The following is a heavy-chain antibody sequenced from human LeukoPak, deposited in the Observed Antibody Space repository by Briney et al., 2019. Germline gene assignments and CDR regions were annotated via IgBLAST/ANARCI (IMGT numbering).Heavy chain of an antibody. CDR2: ENPNSGNS. J-gene: IGHJ4*02. V-gene: IGHV1-8*03. CDR3: ARVDGSADY. Sequence: SVKVSCKTSGYTFTRYDINWVRQATGQGLEWMGWENPNSGNSGYAQKFQGRVTISRDTSISTAYMELSSLRSEDTAVYCCARVDGSADYWGQGTLVTVSS. CDR1: GYTFTRYD. D-gene: IGHD1-26*01.